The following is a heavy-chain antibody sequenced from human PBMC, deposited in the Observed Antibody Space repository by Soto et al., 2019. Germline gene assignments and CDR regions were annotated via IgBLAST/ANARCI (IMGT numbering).Heavy chain of an antibody. D-gene: IGHD2-15*01. CDR2: ISSSSSTK. CDR1: GFTFSSYS. V-gene: IGHV3-48*01. J-gene: IGHJ4*02. CDR3: AKETYSGPLDY. Sequence: GGSLRLSCAASGFTFSSYSMNWVRQAPGKGLEWVSYISSSSSTKYYADSVKGRFTISRDNAKNTLYLQMNSLRAEDTAVYYCAKETYSGPLDYWGQGTLVTVS.